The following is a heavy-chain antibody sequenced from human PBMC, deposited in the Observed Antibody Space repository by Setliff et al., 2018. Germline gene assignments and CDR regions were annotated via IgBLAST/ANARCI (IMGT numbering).Heavy chain of an antibody. D-gene: IGHD1-1*01. CDR2: IYYSGST. CDR3: ARGDEIVQGGHGAFDI. V-gene: IGHV4-39*02. CDR1: GGSFSSSSYY. J-gene: IGHJ3*02. Sequence: TSETLSLTCAVSGGSFSSSSYYWGWIRQPPGKGLECIGIIYYSGSTYYKPSLKSRVTISIDTSKNHFSLKVTSVTAADTAVYYSARGDEIVQGGHGAFDIWGQGTMVTVSS.